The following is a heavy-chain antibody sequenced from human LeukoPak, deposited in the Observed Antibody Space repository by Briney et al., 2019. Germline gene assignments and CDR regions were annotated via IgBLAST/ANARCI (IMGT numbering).Heavy chain of an antibody. CDR2: IYYSGST. CDR3: ARGDPNCSSTSCPSGYYYYYMDV. V-gene: IGHV4-30-4*08. J-gene: IGHJ6*03. CDR1: GGSFSGYY. Sequence: PSETLSLTCAVYGGSFSGYYWSWIRQPPGKGLEWIGYIYYSGSTYYNPSLKSRVTITVDTSKNQFSLKLSSVTAADTAVYYCARGDPNCSSTSCPSGYYYYYMDVWGKGTTVTVSS. D-gene: IGHD2-2*01.